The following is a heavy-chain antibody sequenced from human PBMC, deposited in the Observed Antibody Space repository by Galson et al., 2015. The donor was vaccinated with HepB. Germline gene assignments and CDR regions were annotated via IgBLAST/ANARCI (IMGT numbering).Heavy chain of an antibody. V-gene: IGHV3-66*02. CDR2: VYSGGTT. CDR1: GFTVSSTY. J-gene: IGHJ6*02. Sequence: SLRLSCAASGFTVSSTYMIWVRQAPGKGLEWVSVVYSGGTTYYADSVKGRFTISRDNSKNTLYLQMNSLRAEDTAVYYCARGYQPPGFSYYYYGMDVWGQGTTVTVSS. CDR3: ARGYQPPGFSYYYYGMDV. D-gene: IGHD5-12*01.